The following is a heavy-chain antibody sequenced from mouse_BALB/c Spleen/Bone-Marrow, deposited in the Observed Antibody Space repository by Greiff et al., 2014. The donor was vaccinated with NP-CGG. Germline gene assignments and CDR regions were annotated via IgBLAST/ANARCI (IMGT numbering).Heavy chain of an antibody. CDR2: INPNNGGT. D-gene: IGHD1-2*01. Sequence: VQLKQSGPELVKPGASVKISCKTSGYTFTEYTMHWVKQSHGYSLDWFGGINPNNGGTSYNQKFKAKATLTVDKSSSTVYMELRSLTSEDSEKYICARGAYYGYGNWYFDVWGAGRTVNDSS. V-gene: IGHV1-18*01. CDR3: ARGAYYGYGNWYFDV. J-gene: IGHJ1*01. CDR1: GYTFTEYT.